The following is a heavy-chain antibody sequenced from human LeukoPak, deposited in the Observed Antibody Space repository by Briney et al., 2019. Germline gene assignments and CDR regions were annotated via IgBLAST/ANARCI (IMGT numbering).Heavy chain of an antibody. CDR2: ISSSSSYI. V-gene: IGHV3-21*01. D-gene: IGHD5-18*01. CDR3: ARMDTAMAVFDY. Sequence: PGGSLRLSCAASGFTFSSYSMNWVRQAPGKGLEWVSSISSSSSYIYYADSVKGRFTISRDNAKNSLYLQMNSLRAEDTAVYYCARMDTAMAVFDYWGQGTLVTVSS. CDR1: GFTFSSYS. J-gene: IGHJ4*02.